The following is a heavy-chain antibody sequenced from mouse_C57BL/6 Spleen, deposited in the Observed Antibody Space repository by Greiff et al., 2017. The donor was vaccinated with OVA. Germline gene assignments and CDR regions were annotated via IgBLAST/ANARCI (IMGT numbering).Heavy chain of an antibody. Sequence: VKLVESGPELVKPGASVKISCKASGYAFSSSWMNWVKQRPGKGLEWIGRIYPGDGDTNYNRKFKCKATLTADKSSSTACMQLSSLTSEDSAVYFCATYYSNYFDYWGQGTTLTVSS. V-gene: IGHV1-82*01. CDR3: ATYYSNYFDY. CDR2: IYPGDGDT. J-gene: IGHJ2*01. D-gene: IGHD2-12*01. CDR1: GYAFSSSW.